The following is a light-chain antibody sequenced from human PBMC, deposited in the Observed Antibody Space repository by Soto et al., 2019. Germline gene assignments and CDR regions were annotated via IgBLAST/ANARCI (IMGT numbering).Light chain of an antibody. CDR2: EVI. Sequence: QSALTQRPSASGSPGQSVTISCTGTSSDYVSWYQQHPGKAPKLLIYEVIKRPSGVPDRFSGSKSGNTASLTVSGLQAEDEADYHCTSYAGNNNLVFGGGTKLTVL. CDR1: SSDY. CDR3: TSYAGNNNLV. J-gene: IGLJ2*01. V-gene: IGLV2-8*01.